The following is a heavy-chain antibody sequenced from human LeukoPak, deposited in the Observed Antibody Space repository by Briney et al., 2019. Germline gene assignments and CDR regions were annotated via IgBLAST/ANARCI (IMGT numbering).Heavy chain of an antibody. D-gene: IGHD6-6*01. J-gene: IGHJ5*02. Sequence: GASVKVSCKASGGTFSSYAISWVRQAPGQGLEWMGGIIPIFGTANYAQKFQGRVTITADESTSTAYMELSSLRSEDTAVYYCARDLGLEYSSSSGWFDPWGQGTLVTVSS. CDR2: IIPIFGTA. CDR1: GGTFSSYA. V-gene: IGHV1-69*13. CDR3: ARDLGLEYSSSSGWFDP.